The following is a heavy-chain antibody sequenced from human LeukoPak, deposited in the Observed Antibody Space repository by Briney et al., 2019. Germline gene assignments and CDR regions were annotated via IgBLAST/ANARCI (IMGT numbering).Heavy chain of an antibody. CDR1: GESISRYY. V-gene: IGHV4-59*01. Sequence: SETLSLTCTVSGESISRYYLSWIRQPPGKGLEWIGYIYYDGRTRYNPSLKSRVTISVDTSKNQFSLKLSSVSAADTAVYYCRGDYYYMDVWGKGTTVTVSS. CDR3: RGDYYYMDV. CDR2: IYYDGRT. J-gene: IGHJ6*03.